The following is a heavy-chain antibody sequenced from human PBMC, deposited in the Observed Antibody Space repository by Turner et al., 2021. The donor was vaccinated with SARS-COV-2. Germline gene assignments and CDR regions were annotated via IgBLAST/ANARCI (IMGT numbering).Heavy chain of an antibody. CDR3: ARHDSRITNIIVVPRNWFDP. Sequence: QLQLQKSGPGLVKASETLSLTCTVSGASIGSSRNYWGWIRQPPGKGLEWIGSINYSGRTYYKSSLKSRVTISVDTSKNQISLKLSTVTAADTAKYYCARHDSRITNIIVVPRNWFDPWGQGTLVTVSS. V-gene: IGHV4-39*01. CDR2: INYSGRT. D-gene: IGHD3-22*01. J-gene: IGHJ5*02. CDR1: GASIGSSRNY.